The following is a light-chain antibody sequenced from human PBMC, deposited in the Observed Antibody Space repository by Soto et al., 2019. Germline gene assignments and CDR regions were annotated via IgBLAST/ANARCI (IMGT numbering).Light chain of an antibody. Sequence: EFVLTQSPGSLTLPPRQRPTLSCRASQTVRNNYLAWYQQKPGQAPRLLIYDASSRATGTPDRFSGGGSGTDFTLTISRLDPEDFAVYDCQQFSSYPLTVGGGTKVEIK. CDR1: QTVRNNY. CDR2: DAS. CDR3: QQFSSYPLT. J-gene: IGKJ4*01. V-gene: IGKV3-20*01.